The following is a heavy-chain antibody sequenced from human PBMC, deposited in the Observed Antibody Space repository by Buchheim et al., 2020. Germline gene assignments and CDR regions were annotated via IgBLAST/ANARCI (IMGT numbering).Heavy chain of an antibody. D-gene: IGHD1-26*01. CDR1: GFTFSSYA. Sequence: QVQLVESGGGVVQPGRSLRLSCAASGFTFSSYAMHWVRQAPGQGLEWVAVISYDGSNKYYADSVKGRFPISRDNSKNTLYLQMNSLRAEDTAVYYCARDQSFHFGRELQPYGMDVWGQGTT. J-gene: IGHJ6*02. V-gene: IGHV3-30-3*01. CDR3: ARDQSFHFGRELQPYGMDV. CDR2: ISYDGSNK.